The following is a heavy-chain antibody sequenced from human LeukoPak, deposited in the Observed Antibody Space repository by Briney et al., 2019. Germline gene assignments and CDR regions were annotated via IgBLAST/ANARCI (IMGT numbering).Heavy chain of an antibody. J-gene: IGHJ4*02. Sequence: GGSLRLSCAASGFSISNDWMSWVRQAPGKGLEWVARVKRRSAGETTDSAAPVKGKFTISRDNSKNTLYLQMKSRKTGGKAQYYCTLIQGWGSGSYYRDFWGQGTLVTVSS. CDR1: GFSISNDW. CDR2: VKRRSAGETT. CDR3: TLIQGWGSGSYYRDF. D-gene: IGHD3-10*01. V-gene: IGHV3-15*01.